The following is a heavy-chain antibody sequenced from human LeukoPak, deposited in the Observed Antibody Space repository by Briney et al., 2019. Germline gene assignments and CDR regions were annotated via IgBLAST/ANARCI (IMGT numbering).Heavy chain of an antibody. D-gene: IGHD6-19*01. CDR1: GFTFSSYA. Sequence: GESLRLSCAGSGFTFSSYAMHWVRQAPGKGLEYVSGISSKGTSTYHANSVKGRFTISRDNSKNTLYLQMGSLRPEDMALYYCARCSGWASKNWGQGNLVTVSS. CDR3: ARCSGWASKN. CDR2: ISSKGTST. V-gene: IGHV3-64*01. J-gene: IGHJ4*02.